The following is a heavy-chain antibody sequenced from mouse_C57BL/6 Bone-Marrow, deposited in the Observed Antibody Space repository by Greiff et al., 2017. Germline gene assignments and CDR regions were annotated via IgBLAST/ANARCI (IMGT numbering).Heavy chain of an antibody. CDR1: GYTFTSYW. J-gene: IGHJ1*03. D-gene: IGHD2-5*01. V-gene: IGHV1-69*01. CDR2: IDPSDSYT. Sequence: VQLQQPGAELVMPGASVKLSCKASGYTFTSYWMHWVKQRPGQGLEWIGEIDPSDSYTNYNEKFKSKATLTVDTSSSTAYMQLSSLTSEDSAVYYCARPYYSNYWYFDVWGTGTTVTVSS. CDR3: ARPYYSNYWYFDV.